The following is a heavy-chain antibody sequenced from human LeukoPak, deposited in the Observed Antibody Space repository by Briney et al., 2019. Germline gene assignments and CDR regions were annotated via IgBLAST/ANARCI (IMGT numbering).Heavy chain of an antibody. V-gene: IGHV3-15*01. CDR3: TATMVRGVNSFYYFAY. D-gene: IGHD3-10*01. CDR2: IKSKTDGGTT. CDR1: GFTFSNAW. J-gene: IGHJ4*02. Sequence: AGGSLRLSCAASGFTFSNAWMSWVRQAPGKGLEWVGRIKSKTDGGTTDYAAPVKGRFTISRDDSKNTLYLQMNSLKTEDTAVYYCTATMVRGVNSFYYFAYWGQGTLVTVSS.